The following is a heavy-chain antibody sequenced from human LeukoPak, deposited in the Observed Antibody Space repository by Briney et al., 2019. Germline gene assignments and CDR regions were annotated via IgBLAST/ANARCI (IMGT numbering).Heavy chain of an antibody. D-gene: IGHD5-12*01. CDR3: ARLPRYGGYDHFDY. Sequence: SETLSLTCSVSGDSFRSYHWSWVRQPPGKGLEWIGYIYYRGTTSYNPFLKSRVTISVDTSKNQFSLKLNSVTAADTAVYYCARLPRYGGYDHFDYWGQGILVIVSS. J-gene: IGHJ4*02. CDR1: GDSFRSYH. V-gene: IGHV4-59*12. CDR2: IYYRGTT.